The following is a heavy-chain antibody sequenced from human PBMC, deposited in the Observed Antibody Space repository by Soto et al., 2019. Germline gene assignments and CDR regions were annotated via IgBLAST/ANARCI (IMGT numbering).Heavy chain of an antibody. CDR1: GFTFSSYG. J-gene: IGHJ4*02. D-gene: IGHD2-15*01. CDR3: ARDDRYCSGGSCYSNYFDY. Sequence: PGGSLRLSCAASGFTFSSYGMQWVRQAQGKGLEWVAVIWYDGSNKYYADSVKGRFTISRDNSKNTLYLQMNSLRAEDTAVYYCARDDRYCSGGSCYSNYFDYWGQGTLVTVSS. V-gene: IGHV3-33*01. CDR2: IWYDGSNK.